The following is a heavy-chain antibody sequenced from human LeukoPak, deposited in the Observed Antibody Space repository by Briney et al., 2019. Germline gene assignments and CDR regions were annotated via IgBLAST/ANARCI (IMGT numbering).Heavy chain of an antibody. CDR2: SSSSGSTI. CDR3: ARGAGPGRYRSGGSCYSNFDY. Sequence: SSSSGSTIYYADSVKGRFTISRDNAKNSLYLQMNSLRAEDTAVYYCARGAGPGRYRSGGSCYSNFDYWGQGTLVTVSS. D-gene: IGHD2-15*01. V-gene: IGHV3-11*04. J-gene: IGHJ4*02.